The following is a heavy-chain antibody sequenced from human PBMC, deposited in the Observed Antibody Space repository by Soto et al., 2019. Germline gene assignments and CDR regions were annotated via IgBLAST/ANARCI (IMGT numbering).Heavy chain of an antibody. J-gene: IGHJ3*02. CDR3: ARDRYRARYSGDDNAFDI. V-gene: IGHV1-18*01. Sequence: QVQLVQSGAEVKKPGASVKVSCKASGYTFTSYGISWVRQAPGQGLECMGWISAYNGNTNYAQKLQGRVTMTTVTSTSPAYMALRSLRSDDTAVYYWARDRYRARYSGDDNAFDIWGQGTMVTVSS. D-gene: IGHD5-12*01. CDR1: GYTFTSYG. CDR2: ISAYNGNT.